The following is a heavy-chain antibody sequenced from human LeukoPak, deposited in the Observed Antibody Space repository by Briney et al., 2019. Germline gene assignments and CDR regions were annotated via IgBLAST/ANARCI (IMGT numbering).Heavy chain of an antibody. CDR3: ATRMRDYSVTSGGGDE. J-gene: IGHJ4*02. CDR1: GSRFTSYW. Sequence: GESPKISCKGSGSRFTSYWIGGVRRLPGRGLKWRGIIYPGDSDTRYSPSFRGQVTISADKSISTASLQWSRLKASDTAMYYCATRMRDYSVTSGGGDEWGQGTLVTVSS. CDR2: IYPGDSDT. V-gene: IGHV5-51*01. D-gene: IGHD4-4*01.